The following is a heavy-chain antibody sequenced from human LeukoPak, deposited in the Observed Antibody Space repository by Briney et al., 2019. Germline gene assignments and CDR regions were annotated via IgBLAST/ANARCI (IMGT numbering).Heavy chain of an antibody. V-gene: IGHV3-23*01. D-gene: IGHD3-22*01. CDR1: GFTFSSYA. CDR3: AKEGRSDSPTYYYYYYMDV. Sequence: GGSLRLSCAASGFTFSSYAMSWFRQAPGKGLEWVSAIRGSGGSTSYPDSVKGRFTISRDNSKNPLYLQMNSLRAEDTAVYYCAKEGRSDSPTYYYYYYMDVWGKGTTVTVSS. J-gene: IGHJ6*03. CDR2: IRGSGGST.